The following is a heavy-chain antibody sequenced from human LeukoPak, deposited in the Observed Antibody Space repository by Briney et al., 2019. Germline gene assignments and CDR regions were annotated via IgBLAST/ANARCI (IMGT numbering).Heavy chain of an antibody. D-gene: IGHD6-19*01. V-gene: IGHV3-23*01. J-gene: IGHJ5*02. CDR3: AKDPNSSGWYSPNWFYP. Sequence: GGSLRLSCAASGFTFSSYGMSWVRQAPGKGLEWVSAISGSGGSTYYADSVKGRFTISRDNSKNTLYLQMNSLRAEDTAVYYCAKDPNSSGWYSPNWFYPWGQGTLVTVSS. CDR2: ISGSGGST. CDR1: GFTFSSYG.